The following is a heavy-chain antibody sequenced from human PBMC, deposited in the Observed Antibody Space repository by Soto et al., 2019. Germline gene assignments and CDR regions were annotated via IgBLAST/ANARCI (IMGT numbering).Heavy chain of an antibody. CDR3: AVVDSTGNWFDP. J-gene: IGHJ5*02. CDR1: GGSISSSDFY. V-gene: IGHV4-39*01. CDR2: MYYSGTT. Sequence: SETLSLSCTVSGGSISSSDFYWGWLRQTPGKGLEFIGSMYYSGTTYYNPSLKSRVTISVDTSKNQFTLKLISVTAADTAVYYCAVVDSTGNWFDPWGEGALVTVSS. D-gene: IGHD6-25*01.